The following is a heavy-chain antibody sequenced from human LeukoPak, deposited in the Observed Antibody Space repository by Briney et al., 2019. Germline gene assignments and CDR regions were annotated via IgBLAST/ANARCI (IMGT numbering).Heavy chain of an antibody. CDR3: ARDSKPRGVVSYYYYYYGMDV. V-gene: IGHV3-48*01. CDR1: GFTFSSYS. J-gene: IGHJ6*02. CDR2: ISSSSSTI. D-gene: IGHD3-10*01. Sequence: GGSLRLSCAASGFTFSSYSMNWVRQAPGKGLEWVSYISSSSSTIYYADSVKGRLTISRDNAKNSLYLQMNSLRAEDTAVYYCARDSKPRGVVSYYYYYYGMDVWGQGTTVTVSS.